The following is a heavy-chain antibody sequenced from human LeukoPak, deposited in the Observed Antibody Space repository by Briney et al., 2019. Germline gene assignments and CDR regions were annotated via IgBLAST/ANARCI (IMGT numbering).Heavy chain of an antibody. CDR1: GFTFSSYA. J-gene: IGHJ4*02. D-gene: IGHD3-10*01. CDR3: ARAGPYYGSGSYPLYYFDY. V-gene: IGHV3-64*01. Sequence: GGSLRLSCAASGFTFSSYAMHWVRQAPGKGLEYVSAISSNGGSTYYANSVKGRFTISRDNSKNTLYLQMGSLRAEDMAVYYCARAGPYYGSGSYPLYYFDYWGQGTLVTVSS. CDR2: ISSNGGST.